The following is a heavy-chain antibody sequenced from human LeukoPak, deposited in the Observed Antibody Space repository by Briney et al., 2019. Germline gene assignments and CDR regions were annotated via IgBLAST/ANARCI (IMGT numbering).Heavy chain of an antibody. CDR2: INPNSGGT. J-gene: IGHJ4*02. CDR3: ARGGYSSSGVPSDY. V-gene: IGHV1-2*02. CDR1: GYTFTGYY. D-gene: IGHD6-6*01. Sequence: ASVKVSCKASGYTFTGYYMHWVRQAPGQGLEWMGWINPNSGGTNYAQEFQGRVTMTRDTSISTAYMELSRLRSDDTAVYYCARGGYSSSGVPSDYWGQGTLVTVSS.